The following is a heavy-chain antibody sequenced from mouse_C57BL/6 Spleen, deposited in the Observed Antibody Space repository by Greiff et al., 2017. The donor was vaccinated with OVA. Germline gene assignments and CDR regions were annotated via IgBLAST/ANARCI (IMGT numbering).Heavy chain of an antibody. V-gene: IGHV1-64*01. Sequence: VQLQQPGAELVKPGASVKLSCKASGYTFTSYWMHWVKQRPGQGLEWIGMIHPNSGSTNYNEKFKSKSTLTVDKSSSTAYMHLSSLTSEDCAVDYCARGGTSFRFDYWGQGTTRTVSS. CDR3: ARGGTSFRFDY. D-gene: IGHD3-3*01. CDR2: IHPNSGST. CDR1: GYTFTSYW. J-gene: IGHJ2*01.